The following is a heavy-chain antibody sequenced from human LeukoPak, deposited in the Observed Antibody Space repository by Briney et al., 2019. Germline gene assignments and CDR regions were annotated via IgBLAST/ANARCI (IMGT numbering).Heavy chain of an antibody. Sequence: GGSLRLSCAASGFSFSTYSMSWVRQAPGKGLEWVSVISDTGATTFYADSVKGRFTISRDNSKNTLYLQMSSLRVEDTAVYYCAKDKGSGSYSPDAFDIWGQGTMVTVSS. CDR2: ISDTGATT. D-gene: IGHD1-26*01. CDR3: AKDKGSGSYSPDAFDI. J-gene: IGHJ3*02. V-gene: IGHV3-23*01. CDR1: GFSFSTYS.